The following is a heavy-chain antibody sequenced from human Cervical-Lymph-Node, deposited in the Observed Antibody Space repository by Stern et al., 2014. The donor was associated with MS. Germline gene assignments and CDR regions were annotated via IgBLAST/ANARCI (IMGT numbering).Heavy chain of an antibody. CDR2: IYHSGTA. J-gene: IGHJ4*02. CDR3: ARIRGDDYFDL. V-gene: IGHV4-4*02. CDR1: GDSFGSGNW. Sequence: VQLVQSGPGLVKPSGTLSLTCAVSGDSFGSGNWWSWVRQSPGTGLEWIGEIYHSGTANYNPSLKSRVTILLDKSKNHFSRKMPSVTAADTATYYCARIRGDDYFDLWGQGILVTVSA.